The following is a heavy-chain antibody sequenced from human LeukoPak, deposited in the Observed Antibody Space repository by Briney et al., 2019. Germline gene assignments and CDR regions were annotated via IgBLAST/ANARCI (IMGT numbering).Heavy chain of an antibody. D-gene: IGHD1-1*01. CDR2: IYTSGST. CDR1: GGSISSYY. J-gene: IGHJ4*02. V-gene: IGHV4-4*07. Sequence: SETLSLTCTVSGGSISSYYWSWIGQPAGKGLEWIGRIYTSGSTTYNPSLKSRVTMSVDTSKNQFSLKLSSVTAADTAVYYCARDLTGTKNYFDYWGQGTLVTVSS. CDR3: ARDLTGTKNYFDY.